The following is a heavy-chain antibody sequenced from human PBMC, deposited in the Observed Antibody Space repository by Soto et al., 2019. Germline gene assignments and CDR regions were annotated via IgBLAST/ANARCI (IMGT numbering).Heavy chain of an antibody. CDR1: GYTFTSYG. V-gene: IGHV1-18*01. Sequence: ASVKVSCKASGYTFTSYGISWVRQAPGQGLEWMGWISAYNGNTNYAQKLQGRVTMTTDTSTSTAYMELRSLRSDDTAVYYCARDRAHYYDSSAKLNWFDPWGQGTLVTVSS. D-gene: IGHD3-22*01. CDR3: ARDRAHYYDSSAKLNWFDP. CDR2: ISAYNGNT. J-gene: IGHJ5*02.